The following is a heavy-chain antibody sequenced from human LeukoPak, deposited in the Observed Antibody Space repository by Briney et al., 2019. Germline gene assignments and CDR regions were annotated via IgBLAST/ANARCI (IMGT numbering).Heavy chain of an antibody. CDR3: AKEIYGDSTGGRFQH. D-gene: IGHD4-17*01. J-gene: IGHJ1*01. V-gene: IGHV3-23*01. Sequence: GGSLRLSCAASGFTFSSYAMSWVRQAPGKGLEWVSVISDSGDSTYYADSVKGRFTISRDNSKNTLYLQTNSLRADDTAVYYCAKEIYGDSTGGRFQHWGQGTLVTVSS. CDR2: ISDSGDST. CDR1: GFTFSSYA.